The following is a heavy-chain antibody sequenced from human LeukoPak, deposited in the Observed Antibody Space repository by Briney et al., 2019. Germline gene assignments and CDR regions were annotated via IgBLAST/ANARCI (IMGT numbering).Heavy chain of an antibody. CDR3: AREGTHTSTWYHWFDP. J-gene: IGHJ5*02. V-gene: IGHV4-38-2*02. CDR1: DYSISSDYY. D-gene: IGHD6-13*01. CDR2: IYHIGNT. Sequence: SETLSLTCTVSDYSISSDYYWAWIRPPPGKGLEWVGSIYHIGNTYFHPSLKSRVTISVDTSKNQFSLKLSSVTAADTAVYYCAREGTHTSTWYHWFDPWGQGTLVTVSS.